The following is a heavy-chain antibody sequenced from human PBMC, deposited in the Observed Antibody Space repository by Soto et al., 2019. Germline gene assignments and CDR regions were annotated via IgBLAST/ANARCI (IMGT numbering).Heavy chain of an antibody. Sequence: QVQLVESGGGSVKPGGSLRLSCAASGFTFGGFYMGWIRQAPGRGLEWVSFISGSGGIIYLADSVKGRFAISRDNTKNSLYLQMNSLRAEDTAVYYCATSSGYLNYFDYWGQGTLVTVSS. D-gene: IGHD6-19*01. CDR3: ATSSGYLNYFDY. V-gene: IGHV3-11*01. CDR2: ISGSGGII. J-gene: IGHJ4*02. CDR1: GFTFGGFY.